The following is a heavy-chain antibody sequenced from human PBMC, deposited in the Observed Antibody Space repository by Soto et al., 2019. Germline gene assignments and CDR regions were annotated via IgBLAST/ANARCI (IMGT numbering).Heavy chain of an antibody. Sequence: GSLRLSCAASGFTFSSYAMSWVRQAPGKGLEWVSAISGSGGSTYYADSVKGRFTSSRDNSKNTLYLQMNSLMAEDTAVYYCAKDARCSSTSCRGWFDPWGQGTLVTVSS. CDR1: GFTFSSYA. CDR3: AKDARCSSTSCRGWFDP. CDR2: ISGSGGST. J-gene: IGHJ5*02. D-gene: IGHD2-2*01. V-gene: IGHV3-23*01.